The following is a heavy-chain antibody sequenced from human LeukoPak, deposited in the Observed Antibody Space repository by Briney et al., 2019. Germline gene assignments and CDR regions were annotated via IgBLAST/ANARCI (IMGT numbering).Heavy chain of an antibody. D-gene: IGHD3-10*01. CDR1: GFXFSSYA. J-gene: IGHJ4*02. V-gene: IGHV3-74*01. CDR2: INLDGTDT. Sequence: GGSLRLSCAASGFXFSSYAINWVRQAPGKGLVWVSFINLDGTDTTYAESVKGRFTISRDNAKNTLYLQMNSLRAEDTAVYYCGRDYYRSLDYWGQGTLVTVSS. CDR3: GRDYYRSLDY.